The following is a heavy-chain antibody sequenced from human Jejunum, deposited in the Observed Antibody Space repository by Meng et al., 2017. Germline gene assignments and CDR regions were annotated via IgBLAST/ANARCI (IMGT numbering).Heavy chain of an antibody. Sequence: GSLRLSCTVDDESFNDYFYFWSWLRQPPGKGLEWIGEINHSGSTYYNPSLKSRVTISVDTSKNQFSLKLTSVTVADTALYYCARTRVTRLIDSWGLGALVTVSS. D-gene: IGHD4-17*01. CDR1: DESFNDYF. CDR3: ARTRVTRLIDS. V-gene: IGHV4-34*01. CDR2: INHSGST. J-gene: IGHJ4*02.